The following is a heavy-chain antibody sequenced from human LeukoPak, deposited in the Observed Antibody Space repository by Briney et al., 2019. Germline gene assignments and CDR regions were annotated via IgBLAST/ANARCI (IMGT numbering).Heavy chain of an antibody. CDR3: ARAPDGDSPYFDY. D-gene: IGHD2-21*02. V-gene: IGHV4-39*07. J-gene: IGHJ4*02. CDR1: GVSVRTMSSY. Sequence: SETLSLTCTVSGVSVRTMSSYWSWIRQPPGEGPQWIGYVPYNGQPYYMPSLRSRVTISVDTSKNQFSLKLSSVTAADTAVYYCARAPDGDSPYFDYWGQGTLVTVSP. CDR2: VPYNGQP.